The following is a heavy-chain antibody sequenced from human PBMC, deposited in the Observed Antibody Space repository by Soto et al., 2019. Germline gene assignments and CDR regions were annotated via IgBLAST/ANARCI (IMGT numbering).Heavy chain of an antibody. CDR3: ARDKGWELTDY. CDR1: GYTFTRYG. V-gene: IGHV1-18*01. Sequence: QVQLVQSGAEVKKPGASVKVSCEASGYTFTRYGISWVRQAPGQGLEWMGWISAYNGNTNYAQKLQGRDTMHTDTSTSTAYMGLRSLRSGDTAVYYCARDKGWELTDYWGQGTLVTVSS. CDR2: ISAYNGNT. D-gene: IGHD1-26*01. J-gene: IGHJ4*02.